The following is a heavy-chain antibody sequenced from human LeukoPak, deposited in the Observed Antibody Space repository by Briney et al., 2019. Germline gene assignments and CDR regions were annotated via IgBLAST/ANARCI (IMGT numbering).Heavy chain of an antibody. Sequence: ASVKVSCKASGYTFTSYGISWVRQAPGRGLEWMGWISAYNGNTNYAQKLQGRVTMTTDTSTSTAYMELRSLRSDDTAVYYCARVSTVTSKFDYWGQGTLVTVSS. J-gene: IGHJ4*02. CDR2: ISAYNGNT. CDR3: ARVSTVTSKFDY. CDR1: GYTFTSYG. D-gene: IGHD4-17*01. V-gene: IGHV1-18*01.